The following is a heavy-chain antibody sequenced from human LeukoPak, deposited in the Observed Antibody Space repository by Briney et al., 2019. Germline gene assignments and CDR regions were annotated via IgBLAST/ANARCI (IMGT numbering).Heavy chain of an antibody. CDR1: GGSISSFY. J-gene: IGHJ6*04. Sequence: NPSETLSLTCAVSGGSISSFYWSWIRQSPGKGLEWIGHIYYSGSTSYNPSLRSRVTISVDTSKNQFSLELSSVTAADTAVYYCSREVTLVRGLIYYGMDVWGKGTTVTVSS. D-gene: IGHD3-10*01. CDR2: IYYSGST. CDR3: SREVTLVRGLIYYGMDV. V-gene: IGHV4-59*01.